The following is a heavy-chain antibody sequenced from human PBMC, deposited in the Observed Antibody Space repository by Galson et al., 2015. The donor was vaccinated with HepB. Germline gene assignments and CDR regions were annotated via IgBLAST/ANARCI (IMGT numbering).Heavy chain of an antibody. CDR1: GFTFSSYG. CDR2: IWYDGSNK. Sequence: LRLSCAASGFTFSSYGMHWVRQAPGKGLEWVAVIWYDGSNKYYADSVKGRFTISRDNSKNTLYLQMNSLRAEDTAVYYCARDLLAYCGGDCPLNYWGQGTLVTVSS. V-gene: IGHV3-33*01. CDR3: ARDLLAYCGGDCPLNY. J-gene: IGHJ4*02. D-gene: IGHD2-21*01.